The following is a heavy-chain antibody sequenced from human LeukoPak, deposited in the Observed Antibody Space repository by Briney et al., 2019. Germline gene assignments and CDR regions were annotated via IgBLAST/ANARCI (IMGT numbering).Heavy chain of an antibody. CDR1: GFTFSNYG. D-gene: IGHD3-3*01. CDR2: ITGSGGST. CDR3: ARDERLLSFLK. J-gene: IGHJ4*02. Sequence: GGSLRLSCAASGFTFSNYGLSWVRQAPGKGLGWVSGITGSGGSTYYADSVKGRFTISRENAKNTLYLQMNSLRAEDTAIYYCARDERLLSFLKWGQGTLVTVSS. V-gene: IGHV3-23*01.